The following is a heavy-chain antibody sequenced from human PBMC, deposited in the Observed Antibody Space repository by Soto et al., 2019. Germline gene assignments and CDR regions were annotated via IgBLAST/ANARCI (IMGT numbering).Heavy chain of an antibody. CDR1: GFIFSDFT. CDR2: IGSSGGNS. J-gene: IGHJ6*02. Sequence: EVQFVESGGGLVKPGGSLRLSCAVSGFIFSDFTMNWVRQAPGKGLEWVASIGSSGGNSFYADSVKGRFIISRDNAKTSLDLQINSLRAEDTAVYYCAREKRHNSLGGRFGMDVWGQGTTVTVS. V-gene: IGHV3-21*01. CDR3: AREKRHNSLGGRFGMDV. D-gene: IGHD1-1*01.